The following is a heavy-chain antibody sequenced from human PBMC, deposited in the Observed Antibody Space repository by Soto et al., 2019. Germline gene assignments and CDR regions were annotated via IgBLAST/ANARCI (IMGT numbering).Heavy chain of an antibody. CDR1: GGSISSGGYY. CDR2: IYYSGST. CDR3: ARVPADEYDSSVYFDY. Sequence: PSETLSLTCTVSGGSISSGGYYWSWIRQHPGKGLEWIGYIYYSGSTYYNPSLKSRVTISVDTSKNQFSLKLSSVTAADTAVYYCARVPADEYDSSVYFDYWGQGTLVTVSS. D-gene: IGHD3-22*01. V-gene: IGHV4-31*03. J-gene: IGHJ4*02.